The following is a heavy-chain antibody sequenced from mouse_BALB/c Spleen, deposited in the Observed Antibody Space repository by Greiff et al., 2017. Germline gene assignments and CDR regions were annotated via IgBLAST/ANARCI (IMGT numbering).Heavy chain of an antibody. V-gene: IGHV5-12-1*01. Sequence: EVKLVESGGGLVKPGGSLKLSCAASGFAFSSYDMSWVRQTPEKRLEWVAYISSGGGSTYYPDTVKGRFTISRDNAKNTLYLQMSSLKSEDTAMYYCARGRPFYFDYWGQGTTLTVAS. D-gene: IGHD2-12*01. CDR3: ARGRPFYFDY. CDR1: GFAFSSYD. CDR2: ISSGGGST. J-gene: IGHJ2*01.